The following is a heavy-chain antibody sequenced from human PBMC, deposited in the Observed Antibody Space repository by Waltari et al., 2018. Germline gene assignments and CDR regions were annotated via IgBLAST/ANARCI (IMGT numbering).Heavy chain of an antibody. D-gene: IGHD4-4*01. V-gene: IGHV3-30*02. J-gene: IGHJ4*02. CDR1: GFTFSSYG. CDR2: IRYDGVNK. CDR3: AKPRPLMTTVTTSWPSDS. Sequence: QVQLVESGGGVVQPGGSRRLSCAASGFTFSSYGMPWVRQAPGTGLEWVAFIRYDGVNKNYADSMEGRFTSSIDNSTSTLYLQMNSLRAEDTAVYYCAKPRPLMTTVTTSWPSDSWGQGTLVTVSS.